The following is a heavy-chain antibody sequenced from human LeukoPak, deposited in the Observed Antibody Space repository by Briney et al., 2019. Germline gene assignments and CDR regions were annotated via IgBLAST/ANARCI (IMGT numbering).Heavy chain of an antibody. V-gene: IGHV4-59*01. J-gene: IGHJ5*02. D-gene: IGHD1-26*01. Sequence: SETLSLTCTLSGGSISNYYWSWIRQPPGKGLEWIGNIFYSGSTNYNPSLKSRVTISLDTSKNQFSLKLTSVSAADTAVYYCAREGGSYYHWFDPWGQGTLVTVSS. CDR2: IFYSGST. CDR3: AREGGSYYHWFDP. CDR1: GGSISNYY.